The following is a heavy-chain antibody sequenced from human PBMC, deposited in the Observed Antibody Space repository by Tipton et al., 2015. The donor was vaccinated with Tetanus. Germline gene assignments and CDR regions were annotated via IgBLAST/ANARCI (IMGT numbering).Heavy chain of an antibody. Sequence: SLRLSCAVSGFVFSSYTMNWVRQAPGKGLEWVSVMYSGGDTYYVDSVKGRFSISRDNAKNTLYLQMNSLRVEDTAVYYCVRDGGSSGWLAYWGQGTLVTVSS. D-gene: IGHD6-19*01. V-gene: IGHV3-53*01. CDR2: MYSGGDT. CDR1: GFVFSSYT. J-gene: IGHJ4*02. CDR3: VRDGGSSGWLAY.